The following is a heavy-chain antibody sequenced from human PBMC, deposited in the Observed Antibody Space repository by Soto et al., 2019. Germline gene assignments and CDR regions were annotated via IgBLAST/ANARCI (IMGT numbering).Heavy chain of an antibody. Sequence: GSLRLSCAASGLILRTYAMHWVRQAPGKGLEWVAVISSDGSEEYYADSVKGRLTISRDNSNSKMFLEMTNLRADDTALYYCAREAIAAAGPLDHWGPGTLVTVSS. J-gene: IGHJ4*02. D-gene: IGHD6-13*01. V-gene: IGHV3-33*01. CDR1: GLILRTYA. CDR2: ISSDGSEE. CDR3: AREAIAAAGPLDH.